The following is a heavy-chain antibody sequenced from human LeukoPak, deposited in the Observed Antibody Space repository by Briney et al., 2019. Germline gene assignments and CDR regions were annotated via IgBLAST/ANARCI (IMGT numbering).Heavy chain of an antibody. CDR1: GFTFRSAW. CDR3: TTDQVVRGVTNDY. D-gene: IGHD3-10*01. Sequence: GGSLRLSCVASGFTFRSAWMNWVRQAPGRGLEWVGRIESKTDGGTTDYAAPVKGRFTISRDDSKTTLYLQMNSLQTEDTAVYYCTTDQVVRGVTNDYWGQGTLVTVSS. J-gene: IGHJ4*02. V-gene: IGHV3-15*04. CDR2: IESKTDGGTT.